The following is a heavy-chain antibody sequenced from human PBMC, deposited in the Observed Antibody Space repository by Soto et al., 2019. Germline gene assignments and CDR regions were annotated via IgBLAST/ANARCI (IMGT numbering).Heavy chain of an antibody. CDR3: ARLNYYGSPWYYYYGMDV. CDR1: GGTFSSYA. CDR2: IIPIFGTA. J-gene: IGHJ6*02. Sequence: QVQLVQSGAEVKKPGSSVKVSCKASGGTFSSYAISWVRQAPGQGLEWMGGIIPIFGTANYAQKFQGRVTITADEYTSTAYMELSSLRSEDTAVYYCARLNYYGSPWYYYYGMDVWGQGTTVTVSS. D-gene: IGHD3-10*01. V-gene: IGHV1-69*12.